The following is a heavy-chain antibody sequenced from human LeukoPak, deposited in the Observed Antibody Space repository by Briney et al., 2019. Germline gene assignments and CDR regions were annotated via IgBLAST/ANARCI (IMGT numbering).Heavy chain of an antibody. CDR2: IYYSGST. CDR1: GGSISSGDYY. V-gene: IGHV4-30-4*08. Sequence: SQTLSLTCTVSGGSISSGDYYWSWIRQPPGKGLEWIGYIYYSGSTYYNPSLKSRVTISVDTSKNQFSLKLSPVTAADTAVYYCARSTTVTTYDYWGQGTLVTVSS. J-gene: IGHJ4*02. D-gene: IGHD4-17*01. CDR3: ARSTTVTTYDY.